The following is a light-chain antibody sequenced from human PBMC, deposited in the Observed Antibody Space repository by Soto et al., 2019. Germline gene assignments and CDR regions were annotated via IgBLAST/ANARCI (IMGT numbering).Light chain of an antibody. J-gene: IGKJ1*01. CDR1: QTLSNR. V-gene: IGKV3-11*01. Sequence: EIVLTQSPATLSSFPGERVTLSCRASQTLSNRLAWYQHKPGQAPRLFIYVTSNRATGIPARFSGSGSGTDYTLTISSLEPEDSAVYFCHQRQSWPRTFGQGTKVEIK. CDR2: VTS. CDR3: HQRQSWPRT.